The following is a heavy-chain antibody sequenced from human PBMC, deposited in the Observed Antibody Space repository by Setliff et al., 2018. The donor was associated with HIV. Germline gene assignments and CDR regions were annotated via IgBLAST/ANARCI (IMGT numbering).Heavy chain of an antibody. Sequence: GASVKVSCKPSGYTFTSYDINWVRQATGQGLEWMGWMNPNSGNRGYAQKFQGRVTISRNTSISTAYMELSGLRSEDTAVYYCARANCGGDFISPCGIDYWGQGTLVTVSS. J-gene: IGHJ4*02. V-gene: IGHV1-8*03. D-gene: IGHD2-21*02. CDR2: MNPNSGNR. CDR3: ARANCGGDFISPCGIDY. CDR1: GYTFTSYD.